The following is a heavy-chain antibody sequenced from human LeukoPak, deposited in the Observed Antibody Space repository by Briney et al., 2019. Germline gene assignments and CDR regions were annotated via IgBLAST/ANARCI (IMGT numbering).Heavy chain of an antibody. D-gene: IGHD3-10*01. V-gene: IGHV3-53*01. Sequence: GGSLRLSCAASGFSVSNIHMSWVRQAPGKGLEWVSVIYSGSSTHYADSVKGRFTISRDNSKNTVYFQMNSLRAEDTAAYYCARATLVNYYGMDVWGQGTTVTVSS. CDR2: IYSGSST. J-gene: IGHJ6*02. CDR1: GFSVSNIH. CDR3: ARATLVNYYGMDV.